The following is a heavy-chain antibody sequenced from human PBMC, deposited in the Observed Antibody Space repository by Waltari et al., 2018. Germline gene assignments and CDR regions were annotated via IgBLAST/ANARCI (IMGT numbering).Heavy chain of an antibody. CDR2: IIPILGIA. D-gene: IGHD3-22*01. CDR3: AREDTYYYDSSGYYYGY. CDR1: GGTFSRYP. V-gene: IGHV1-69*04. J-gene: IGHJ4*02. Sequence: QVQLVQSGAEVKKPGSSVKVSCKTSGGTFSRYPIRWVRQAPGQGLEWMGRIIPILGIANYAQKFQGRVTITADKSTSTAYMELSSLRSEDTAVYYCAREDTYYYDSSGYYYGYWGQGTLVTVSS.